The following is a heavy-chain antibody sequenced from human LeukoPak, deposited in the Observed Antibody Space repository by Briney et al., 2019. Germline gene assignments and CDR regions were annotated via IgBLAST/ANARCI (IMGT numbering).Heavy chain of an antibody. CDR2: INPNSGNR. Sequence: ASVKVSCKASGYTFTSYDINWVRQATGQGPEWVGWINPNSGNRGSAQKFQGRVTMTRDTSINTAYKELNSLTSEDTAVYYCARHSVSTFDHWGQGTPVTVSS. D-gene: IGHD5/OR15-5a*01. J-gene: IGHJ4*02. V-gene: IGHV1-8*01. CDR1: GYTFTSYD. CDR3: ARHSVSTFDH.